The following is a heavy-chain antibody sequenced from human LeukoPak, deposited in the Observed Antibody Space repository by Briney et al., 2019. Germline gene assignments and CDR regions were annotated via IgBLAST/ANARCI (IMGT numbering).Heavy chain of an antibody. J-gene: IGHJ4*02. Sequence: GRSLRLSCAASGFTFSSYGMHWVRQAPGKGLEWVAVISYDGSNKYYADSVKGRFTISRDNSKNTLYLQMNSLRAEDTAVYYCGKGRQYGGKGTLVTVSS. V-gene: IGHV3-30*18. CDR1: GFTFSSYG. CDR3: GKGRQY. CDR2: ISYDGSNK.